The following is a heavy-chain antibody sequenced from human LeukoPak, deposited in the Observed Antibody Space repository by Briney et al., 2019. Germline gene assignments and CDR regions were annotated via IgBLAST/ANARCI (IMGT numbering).Heavy chain of an antibody. Sequence: ASVKVSCKASGYTFTNYYMHWVRQAPGQGLEWMGIIDPSGGSTTYAQKFQGRVTMTRDTSTSTVYMELTSLRSEDTAMYYCARDWGIQQWRPSYFDYWGQGTLVTVSS. D-gene: IGHD5-18*01. CDR1: GYTFTNYY. V-gene: IGHV1-46*01. J-gene: IGHJ4*02. CDR3: ARDWGIQQWRPSYFDY. CDR2: IDPSGGST.